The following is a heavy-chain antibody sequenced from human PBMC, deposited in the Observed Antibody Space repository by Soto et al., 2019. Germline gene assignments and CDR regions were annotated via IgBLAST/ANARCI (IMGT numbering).Heavy chain of an antibody. V-gene: IGHV3-7*03. CDR3: ARGWEGYFDY. CDR1: GFTFSSYW. D-gene: IGHD1-26*01. Sequence: EMQLVESGGGLVQPGGSLRLSCAVSGFTFSSYWMGWVRQAQGTGLEWVANINRDGSEKHYVDSVEGRFTISRDNAKNSLYLHINSLRVDDTAVYYCARGWEGYFDYWGQGTLVTVSS. CDR2: INRDGSEK. J-gene: IGHJ4*02.